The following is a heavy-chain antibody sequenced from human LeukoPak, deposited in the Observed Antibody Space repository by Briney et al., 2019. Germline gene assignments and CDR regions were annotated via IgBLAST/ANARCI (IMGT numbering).Heavy chain of an antibody. CDR2: IRSKAYGGTT. CDR1: GFTFGDYA. CDR3: TTDSPLYSGNYYEAP. D-gene: IGHD1-26*01. V-gene: IGHV3-49*03. J-gene: IGHJ5*02. Sequence: GGSLRLSCTAFGFTFGDYAMSWFRQAPGKGLGWVGFIRSKAYGGTTEYAASVKGRFTISRDDSKSIAYLQMNSLKTEDTAVYYCTTDSPLYSGNYYEAPWGQGTLVTVSS.